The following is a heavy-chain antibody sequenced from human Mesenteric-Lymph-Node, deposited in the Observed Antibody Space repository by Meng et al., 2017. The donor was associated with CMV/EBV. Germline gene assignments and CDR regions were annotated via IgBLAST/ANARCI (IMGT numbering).Heavy chain of an antibody. Sequence: SETLSLTCTVSGGSISSSSYYWGWIRQPPGKGLEWIGSIYYSGSTYYNPSLKSRVTISVDTSKNQFSLKLSSVTAADTAVYYCASYVVRFLEWFPFDPWGQGTLVTVSS. V-gene: IGHV4-39*01. CDR3: ASYVVRFLEWFPFDP. CDR2: IYYSGST. J-gene: IGHJ5*02. CDR1: GGSISSSSYY. D-gene: IGHD3-3*01.